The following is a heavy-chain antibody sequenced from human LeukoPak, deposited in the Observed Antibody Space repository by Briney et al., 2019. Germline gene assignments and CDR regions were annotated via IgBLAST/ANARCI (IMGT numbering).Heavy chain of an antibody. Sequence: PGGSLRLSCAASGFTFSSYWMSWVRQAPGKGLEWVANIKQDGSEKYYVDSVKGRFTISRDNAKNSLYLQMNSLRAEDTAVYYCARKGVRSSGSSPASYYYGMDVWGQETTVTVSS. J-gene: IGHJ6*02. CDR3: ARKGVRSSGSSPASYYYGMDV. V-gene: IGHV3-7*01. D-gene: IGHD3-10*01. CDR2: IKQDGSEK. CDR1: GFTFSSYW.